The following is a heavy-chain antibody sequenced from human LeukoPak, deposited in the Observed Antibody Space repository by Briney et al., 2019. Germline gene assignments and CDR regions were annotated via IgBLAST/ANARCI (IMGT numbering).Heavy chain of an antibody. CDR3: ARHGAVAGGYYYYYGMDV. D-gene: IGHD6-13*01. CDR1: GGSISSGGYS. CDR2: IYHSGST. J-gene: IGHJ6*02. Sequence: SQTLSLTCAVSGGSISSGGYSWSWIRQPPGKGLEWIGYIYHSGSTYYNPSLKSRVTISVDTSKNQFSLKLSSVTAADTAVYYCARHGAVAGGYYYYYGMDVWGQGTTVTVSS. V-gene: IGHV4-30-2*03.